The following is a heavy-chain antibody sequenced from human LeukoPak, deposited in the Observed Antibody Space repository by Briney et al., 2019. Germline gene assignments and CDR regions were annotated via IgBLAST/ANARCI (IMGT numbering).Heavy chain of an antibody. CDR2: ISYDGSNK. Sequence: GGSLRLSCAASGFTFSSYAMHWVRQAPGKGLEWVAVISYDGSNKYYADSVKGRFTISRDNSKNTLYLQMNSLRAEDTAVYYCAKNGDNWNDARLWGDYWGQGTLVTVSS. D-gene: IGHD1-20*01. J-gene: IGHJ4*02. V-gene: IGHV3-30*04. CDR1: GFTFSSYA. CDR3: AKNGDNWNDARLWGDY.